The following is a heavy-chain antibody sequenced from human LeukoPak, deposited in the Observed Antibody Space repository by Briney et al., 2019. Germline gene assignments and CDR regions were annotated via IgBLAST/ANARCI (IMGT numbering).Heavy chain of an antibody. D-gene: IGHD2-2*02. CDR3: ATGKSSTSCYTY. V-gene: IGHV1-24*01. Sequence: ASVKVSRKVSGYTLTELSMHWVRQAPGKGLEWMGGFDPEDGETIYAQKFQGRVTMTEDTSTDTAYMELSSLRSEDMAVYYCATGKSSTSCYTYWGQGTLVTVSS. CDR1: GYTLTELS. CDR2: FDPEDGET. J-gene: IGHJ4*02.